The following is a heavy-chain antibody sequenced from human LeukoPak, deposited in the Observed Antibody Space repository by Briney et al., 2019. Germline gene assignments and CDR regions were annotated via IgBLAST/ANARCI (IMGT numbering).Heavy chain of an antibody. CDR1: GFTVGNNY. CDR3: ARGQIVGVQGDF. V-gene: IGHV3-66*02. Sequence: LTGGSLRLSCTVSGFTVGNNYMSWVRQAPGKGLEWVALMYSRGSSHYADSVGGRFTISRDSSKNTVYLQMNSLTVEDTAVYYCARGQIVGVQGDFWGQGTLVTVSS. D-gene: IGHD1-26*01. CDR2: MYSRGSS. J-gene: IGHJ4*02.